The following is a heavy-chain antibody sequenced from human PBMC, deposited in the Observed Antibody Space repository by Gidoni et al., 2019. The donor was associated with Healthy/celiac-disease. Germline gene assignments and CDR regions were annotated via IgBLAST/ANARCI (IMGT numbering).Heavy chain of an antibody. J-gene: IGHJ6*02. V-gene: IGHV3-23*01. CDR3: AKGGPSGYSGYDVYYYYYGMDV. D-gene: IGHD5-12*01. CDR2: ISGSGGST. CDR1: GFTFSSYA. Sequence: EVQLLESGGGLVQPGGSLRLSCAASGFTFSSYAMSWVRQAPGKGLEWVSAISGSGGSTYYADSVKGRFTISRDNSKNTLYLQMNSLRAEDTAVYYCAKGGPSGYSGYDVYYYYYGMDVWGQGTTVTVSS.